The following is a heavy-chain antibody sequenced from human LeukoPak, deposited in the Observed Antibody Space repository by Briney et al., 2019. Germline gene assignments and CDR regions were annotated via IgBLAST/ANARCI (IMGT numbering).Heavy chain of an antibody. Sequence: GGSLRLSCAASGXTFSSYGMHWVRQAPGKGLEWVVVIWYDGSNKYYADSVKGRFTISRDNSTNTLYLQMNSLRAEDTAVYYCARGAAAGNYYYYGMDVWGQGTTVTVSS. V-gene: IGHV3-33*01. J-gene: IGHJ6*02. CDR3: ARGAAAGNYYYYGMDV. CDR1: GXTFSSYG. CDR2: IWYDGSNK. D-gene: IGHD6-13*01.